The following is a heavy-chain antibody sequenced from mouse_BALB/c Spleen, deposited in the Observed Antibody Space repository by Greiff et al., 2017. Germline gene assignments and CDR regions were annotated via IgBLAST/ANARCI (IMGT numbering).Heavy chain of an antibody. CDR2: IYPGDGDT. V-gene: IGHV1-87*01. J-gene: IGHJ2*01. Sequence: VKLQESGAELARPGASVKLSCKASGYTFTSYWMQWVKQRPGQGLEWIGAIYPGDGDTRYTQKFKGKATLTADKSSSTAYMQLSSLASEDSAVYYCARGGYGNYFDYWGQGTTLTVSS. CDR3: ARGGYGNYFDY. CDR1: GYTFTSYW. D-gene: IGHD1-2*01.